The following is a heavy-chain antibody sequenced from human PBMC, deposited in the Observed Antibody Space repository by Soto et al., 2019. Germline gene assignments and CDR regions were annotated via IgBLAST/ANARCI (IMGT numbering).Heavy chain of an antibody. CDR2: INHNGGST. Sequence: QVQVVHSGAEVKKPGASVKGSCKTSGYTFINYHVHWFRQAPGKGLEWRGSINHNGGSTTYAQHLHGRITMTIDGSTSTVYMDLSSLISYDAAVYYCTLPKNTLGWYNFWGQGALVPVS. V-gene: IGHV1-46*01. CDR3: TLPKNTLGWYNF. D-gene: IGHD6-19*01. J-gene: IGHJ4*02. CDR1: GYTFINYH.